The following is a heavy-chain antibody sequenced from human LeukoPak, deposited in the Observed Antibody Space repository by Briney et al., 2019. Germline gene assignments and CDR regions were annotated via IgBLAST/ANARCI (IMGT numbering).Heavy chain of an antibody. CDR2: ISSSSSYI. J-gene: IGHJ4*02. D-gene: IGHD3-22*01. Sequence: GGSLRLSCAASGFTFSSYSMNWVRQAPGKGLEWVSSISSSSSYIYYADSVKGRFTISRDNAKNSLYLQMNSLRAEDTAVYYCARGRSLYYDSSGLYYFDYWGQGTLVTVSS. CDR3: ARGRSLYYDSSGLYYFDY. CDR1: GFTFSSYS. V-gene: IGHV3-21*01.